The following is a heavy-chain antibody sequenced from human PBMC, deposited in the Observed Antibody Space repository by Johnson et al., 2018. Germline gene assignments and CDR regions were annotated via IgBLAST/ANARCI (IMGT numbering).Heavy chain of an antibody. Sequence: EVQLVESGGGLVQPGGSLRLSCAASGFTFSSYAMSWVRQAPGKGLEWVSAISGSGGSTYYADSVKGRFTISRDNSKNSLYLQMNSLRAEDTAVYYCARDFRSSRYYYYMDVWGKGTTVTVSS. CDR1: GFTFSSYA. D-gene: IGHD6-13*01. V-gene: IGHV3-23*04. J-gene: IGHJ6*03. CDR3: ARDFRSSRYYYYMDV. CDR2: ISGSGGST.